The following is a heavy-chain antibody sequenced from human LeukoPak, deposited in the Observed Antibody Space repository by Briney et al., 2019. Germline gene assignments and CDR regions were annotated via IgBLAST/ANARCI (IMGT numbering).Heavy chain of an antibody. CDR1: GGSFSGYY. D-gene: IGHD2-15*01. CDR2: INHSGST. Sequence: KPSETLSLTCAVYGGSFSGYYWSWIRQPPGKGLGWIGEINHSGSTNYNPSLKSRVTISVDTSKNQFSLKLSSVTAADTAVYYCARSGAIRYFDLWGRGTLVTVSS. J-gene: IGHJ2*01. V-gene: IGHV4-34*01. CDR3: ARSGAIRYFDL.